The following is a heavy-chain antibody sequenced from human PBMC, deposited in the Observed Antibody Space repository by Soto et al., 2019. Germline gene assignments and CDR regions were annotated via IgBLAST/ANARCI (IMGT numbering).Heavy chain of an antibody. Sequence: SETLSLTCTVSGGSISSYYWSWIGQPAGKGLEWIGRVYTSGSTNYNPSLKSRVTMSVDTSKNQFSLKLSSVTAADTAVYYCARAYYDILTGYYYYGMDVWGQGTTVTVSS. J-gene: IGHJ6*02. CDR3: ARAYYDILTGYYYYGMDV. CDR2: VYTSGST. D-gene: IGHD3-9*01. V-gene: IGHV4-4*07. CDR1: GGSISSYY.